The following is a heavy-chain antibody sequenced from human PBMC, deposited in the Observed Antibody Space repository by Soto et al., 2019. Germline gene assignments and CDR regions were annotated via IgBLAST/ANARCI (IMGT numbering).Heavy chain of an antibody. D-gene: IGHD3-22*01. J-gene: IGHJ6*02. V-gene: IGHV4-34*01. CDR1: GGSFSGYY. CDR3: ARRLYYDSSGFEGGGMDV. Sequence: PSEILSLTCAVYGGSFSGYYWSWIRQPPGKGLEWIGEINHSGSTKYNPSLKSRVTISVDTSKNQFSLKLSSVTAADTAVYYCARRLYYDSSGFEGGGMDVWGQGTTVTVSS. CDR2: INHSGST.